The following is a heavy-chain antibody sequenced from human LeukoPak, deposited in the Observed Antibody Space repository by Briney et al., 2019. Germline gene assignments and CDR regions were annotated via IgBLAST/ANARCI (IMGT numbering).Heavy chain of an antibody. Sequence: SETLSLTCTVSGYSISSGYYWGFIRQPPGKGLEWIGTIYHSGNTYYNPSLKGRVIMSVDTSNNHFSLKLISVTAADTAMYYCARQGGYYGSGSYGDVWGQGTTVTVSS. CDR1: GYSISSGYY. D-gene: IGHD3-10*01. J-gene: IGHJ6*02. CDR3: ARQGGYYGSGSYGDV. V-gene: IGHV4-38-2*02. CDR2: IYHSGNT.